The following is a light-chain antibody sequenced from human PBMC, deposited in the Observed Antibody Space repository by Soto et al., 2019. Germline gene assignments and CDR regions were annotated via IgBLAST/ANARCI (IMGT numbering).Light chain of an antibody. V-gene: IGKV3-20*01. Sequence: IVLTQSPGTVSLSPGETAALSCRASQTVSSNYLAWYQQKPGQAPRLLIYGTTSRATGVPDRFSGGGSGTAFTLTISRLEPEDFALYNCQQYVSSPPTFGGGPQVEI. CDR2: GTT. CDR1: QTVSSNY. CDR3: QQYVSSPPT. J-gene: IGKJ4*01.